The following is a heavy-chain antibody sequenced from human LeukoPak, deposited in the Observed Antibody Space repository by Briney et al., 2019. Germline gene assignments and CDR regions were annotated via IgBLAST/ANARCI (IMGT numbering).Heavy chain of an antibody. D-gene: IGHD1-26*01. V-gene: IGHV3-23*01. J-gene: IGHJ4*02. CDR1: GFTFTGYA. Sequence: PGGPLRLSCAASGFTFTGYAMTWVRQAPGKRLEWVSAINGGGIITYYADSVSGRFTISRDNSKNTLYLQMNSLRAEDTAVYFCAKDDGRTYYLDFWGQGTLVTSSS. CDR3: AKDDGRTYYLDF. CDR2: INGGGIIT.